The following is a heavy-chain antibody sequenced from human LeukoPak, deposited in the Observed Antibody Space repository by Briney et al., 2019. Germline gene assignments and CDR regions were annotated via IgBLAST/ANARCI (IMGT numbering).Heavy chain of an antibody. CDR3: AKDRSSGWTFDY. J-gene: IGHJ4*02. CDR1: GFTFSSCE. Sequence: GGSLRLSCAASGFTFSSCEMNWVRQAPGKGLEWVSYISSSGSAIYYADSVKGRFTISRDNSKNTLYLQMNSLRAEDTAVYYCAKDRSSGWTFDYWGQGTLVTVSS. D-gene: IGHD6-19*01. V-gene: IGHV3-48*03. CDR2: ISSSGSAI.